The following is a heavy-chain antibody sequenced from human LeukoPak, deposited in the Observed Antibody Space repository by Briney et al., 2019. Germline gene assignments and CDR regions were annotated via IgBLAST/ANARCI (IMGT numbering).Heavy chain of an antibody. CDR3: ASFFSSYGYDY. CDR2: IYHSGST. J-gene: IGHJ4*02. D-gene: IGHD5-18*01. Sequence: PSQTLSLTCAVSGGSIRSGGYSWSWIRHPPGKGLEWTGYIYHSGSTYYNPSLKSQGTISVDRSKNQFALKLSSVTAADTGVYYCASFFSSYGYDYWGQETLVTVSS. V-gene: IGHV4-30-2*01. CDR1: GGSIRSGGYS.